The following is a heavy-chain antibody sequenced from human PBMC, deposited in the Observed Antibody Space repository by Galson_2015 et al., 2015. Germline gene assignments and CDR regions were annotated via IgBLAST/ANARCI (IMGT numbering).Heavy chain of an antibody. CDR1: GFTFSSYA. Sequence: SLRLSCADSGFTFSSYAMSWVRQAPGKGLEWVATISGSAGTTHYADSVKGRFTISRDNSKNTLSLQMSSLRAEDTALYYCAKDNDLWGQNWFDPWGEGTLGTVSP. J-gene: IGHJ5*02. CDR2: ISGSAGTT. V-gene: IGHV3-23*01. D-gene: IGHD3-3*01. CDR3: AKDNDLWGQNWFDP.